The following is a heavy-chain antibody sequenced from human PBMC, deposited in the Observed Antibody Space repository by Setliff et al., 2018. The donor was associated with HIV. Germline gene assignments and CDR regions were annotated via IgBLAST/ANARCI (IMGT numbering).Heavy chain of an antibody. CDR1: GYTFTSYG. D-gene: IGHD3-22*01. CDR3: ARDGYYYDSSGHLAYYFDY. Sequence: ASVKVSCKASGYTFTSYGISWVRQAPGQGLEWMGWINTYTGNPTYAQDFTGRFVFSLDTSVSTAYLQISSLKAEDIAEYYCARDGYYYDSSGHLAYYFDYWVPETLLVTVSS. J-gene: IGHJ4*03. CDR2: INTYTGNP. V-gene: IGHV7-4-1*02.